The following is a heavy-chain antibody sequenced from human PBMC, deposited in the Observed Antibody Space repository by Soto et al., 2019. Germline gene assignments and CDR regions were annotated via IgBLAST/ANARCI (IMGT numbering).Heavy chain of an antibody. D-gene: IGHD3-10*01. CDR3: ARDDYYGSGSYNAFDI. CDR1: GSTLKSYG. V-gene: IGHV3-33*01. CDR2: IWYDGSNK. Sequence: GGSLRLSCAASGSTLKSYGMHWVRQAPGKGLEWVAVIWYDGSNKYYADSVKGRFTISRNNSKNTLYLQMNSLRAEDTAVYYCARDDYYGSGSYNAFDIWGQGTMVTVSS. J-gene: IGHJ3*02.